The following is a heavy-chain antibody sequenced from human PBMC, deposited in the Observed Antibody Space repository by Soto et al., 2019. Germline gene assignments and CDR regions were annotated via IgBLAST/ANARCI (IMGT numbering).Heavy chain of an antibody. CDR2: ISGYNGYP. CDR1: GYIFTNYG. D-gene: IGHD6-6*01. V-gene: IGHV1-18*01. Sequence: QVQLVQSGAEVRKPGASVNVSCKTSGYIFTNYGVAWVRQAPAQGLELVAWISGYNGYPKYTQKFQGRVTVTTDTCTRTGYMELRNLKSDDTAVYYCARSSAGALYDFWGQGTLVTVSS. CDR3: ARSSAGALYDF. J-gene: IGHJ4*02.